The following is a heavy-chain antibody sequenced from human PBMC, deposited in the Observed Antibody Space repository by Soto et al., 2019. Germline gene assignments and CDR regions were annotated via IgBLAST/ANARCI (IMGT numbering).Heavy chain of an antibody. J-gene: IGHJ4*02. V-gene: IGHV4-39*02. CDR1: GGSISSSSYY. CDR3: AREWIGSSGWPVFDY. D-gene: IGHD6-19*01. CDR2: IYYSGST. Sequence: PSETLSLTCTVSGGSISSSSYYWGWIRQPPGKGLEWIGSIYYSGSTYYNPSLKSRVTISVDTSKNQFSLKLSSVTAADTAVYYCAREWIGSSGWPVFDYWGQGTLVTVSS.